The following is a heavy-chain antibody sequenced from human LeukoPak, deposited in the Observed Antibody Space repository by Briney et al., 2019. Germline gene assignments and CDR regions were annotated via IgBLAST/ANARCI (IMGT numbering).Heavy chain of an antibody. CDR3: ARNACSGGNCYSNFDY. D-gene: IGHD2-15*01. Sequence: PSDTLSLTCTVSGGSISSSSHYWGWIRQPPGKGLEWIGRIYYRGSTYYNASLKSRVSQSVDTSKNQFSLKLSSVTAADTAVYYCARNACSGGNCYSNFDYWGQGTLVTVSS. J-gene: IGHJ4*02. V-gene: IGHV4-39*01. CDR2: IYYRGST. CDR1: GGSISSSSHY.